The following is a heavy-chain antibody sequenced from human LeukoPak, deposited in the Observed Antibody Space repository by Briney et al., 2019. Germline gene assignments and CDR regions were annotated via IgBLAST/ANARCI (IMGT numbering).Heavy chain of an antibody. V-gene: IGHV1-46*03. CDR2: INPSGGST. D-gene: IGHD3-16*01. CDR1: GYTFTSYY. CDR3: VSMITFGGVSY. J-gene: IGHJ4*02. Sequence: ASVKVSCKASGYTFTSYYMHWVRQAPGQGLEWMGIINPSGGSTNYAQKFQGRVTMTTDTFTSTAYMELRSLRSDDTAVYYCVSMITFGGVSYWGQGTLVTVSS.